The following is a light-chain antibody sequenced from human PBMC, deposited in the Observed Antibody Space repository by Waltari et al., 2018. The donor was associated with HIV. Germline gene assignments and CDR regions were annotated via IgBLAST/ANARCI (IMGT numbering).Light chain of an antibody. J-gene: IGLJ1*01. V-gene: IGLV1-40*01. Sequence: QSVLTQPPSVSVAPGHRVTISCPRSSSTTRAAYDVHWYQQLPGTAHKRFIYGNSNRPSGVPGRFSGSKSGTSAALAITGLQAEDEADYYCQSHDTSLAGPCVFGTGTKVTVL. CDR2: GNS. CDR3: QSHDTSLAGPCV. CDR1: SSTTRAAYD.